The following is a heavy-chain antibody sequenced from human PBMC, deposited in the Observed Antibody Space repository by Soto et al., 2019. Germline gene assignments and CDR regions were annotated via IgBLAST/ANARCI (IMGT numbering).Heavy chain of an antibody. Sequence: LSETLSLTCAVSGYSISSSNWWGWIRQPPGKGLEWIGYIYYSGTTYYNPSLKSRVTMSVDTSKNQFSLKLTSVTAVDTAVDYCARREIQGPIDYWGQGTLVTVSS. CDR3: ARREIQGPIDY. CDR1: GYSISSSNW. CDR2: IYYSGTT. V-gene: IGHV4-28*01. J-gene: IGHJ4*02. D-gene: IGHD1-26*01.